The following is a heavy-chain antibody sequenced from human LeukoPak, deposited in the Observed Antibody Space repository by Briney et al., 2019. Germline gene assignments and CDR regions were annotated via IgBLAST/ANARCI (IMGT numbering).Heavy chain of an antibody. CDR1: GGSISSNSYY. CDR2: IYYTCCT. V-gene: IGHV4-39*01. Sequence: KPSETLSLTCTVSGGSISSNSYYWGWVRQPPGKGLEWIWSIYYTCCTYYNQSLNSRSTISLDTSKNQLSLNLSSVTTADSAVYYCPGIEGYWGQGTLVTVSS. D-gene: IGHD5-24*01. CDR3: PGIEGY. J-gene: IGHJ4*02.